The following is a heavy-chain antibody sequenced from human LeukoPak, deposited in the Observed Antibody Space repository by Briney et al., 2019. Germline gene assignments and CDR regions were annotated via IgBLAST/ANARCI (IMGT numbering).Heavy chain of an antibody. D-gene: IGHD3-10*01. CDR2: ISAYNGNI. V-gene: IGHV1-18*01. CDR3: AVFRSGYDAFDI. CDR1: GYTFTSYG. J-gene: IGHJ3*02. Sequence: ASVKVSCKASGYTFTSYGISWVRQAPGQGLEWMGWISAYNGNINYAQKLQGRVTMTTDTSTSTAYMELRSLRSDDTAVYYCAVFRSGYDAFDIWGQGTMVTVSS.